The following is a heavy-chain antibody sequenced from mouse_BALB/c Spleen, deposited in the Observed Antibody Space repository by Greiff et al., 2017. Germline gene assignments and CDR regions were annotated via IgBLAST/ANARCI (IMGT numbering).Heavy chain of an antibody. J-gene: IGHJ4*01. Sequence: VQLKESGPGLVKPSQSLSLTCTVTGYSITSDYAWTWIRQFPGNKLEWMGYISYSGSTSYNPSLKSRISITRDTSKNQFFLQLNSVTTEDTATYYCARSTSGSSYVYYAMDYWGQGTSVTVSS. V-gene: IGHV3-2*02. CDR3: ARSTSGSSYVYYAMDY. CDR2: ISYSGST. D-gene: IGHD1-1*01. CDR1: GYSITSDYA.